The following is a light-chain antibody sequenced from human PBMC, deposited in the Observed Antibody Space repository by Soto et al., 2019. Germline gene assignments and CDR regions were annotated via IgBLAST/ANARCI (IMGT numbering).Light chain of an antibody. J-gene: IGLJ2*01. Sequence: QSVLTQPASVSGSPGQSITISCTGTSSDVGGYNFVSWYQQHPGKAPKFIIYDVRNRPSGVSNRFSGSRSGNTASLTISGLQAEDEADYYFSSYTSSSTVIFGGGTQLTVL. CDR2: DVR. V-gene: IGLV2-14*03. CDR1: SSDVGGYNF. CDR3: SSYTSSSTVI.